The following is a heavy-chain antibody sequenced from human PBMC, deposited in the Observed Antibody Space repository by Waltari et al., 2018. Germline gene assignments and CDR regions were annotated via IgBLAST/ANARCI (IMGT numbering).Heavy chain of an antibody. Sequence: EVQLLESGGGLVQPGGSLGLSCAASVFTFRVYALSWVRQVPGKGLEWVSSISGSSAHIYYTDSVRGRFTISRDSSKNTLYLQMNNVRAEDTAVYYCAKFIGSQWDWGQGTLVTVSS. CDR1: VFTFRVYA. CDR2: ISGSSAHI. V-gene: IGHV3-23*01. D-gene: IGHD3-10*01. J-gene: IGHJ4*02. CDR3: AKFIGSQWD.